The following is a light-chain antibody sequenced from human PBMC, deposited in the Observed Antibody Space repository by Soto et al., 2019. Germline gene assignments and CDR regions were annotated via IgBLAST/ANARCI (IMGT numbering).Light chain of an antibody. CDR1: SSNIGANSD. Sequence: QSVLTQPPSVSGAPGQRVTISCTGGSSNIGANSDVHWYQQLPGTAPKLLIYGNINRPSGVPDRFSGSRSGTSASLAITGLQAEDEAEYYCQSYDSSLSASVIFGGGTKLTVL. J-gene: IGLJ2*01. CDR2: GNI. V-gene: IGLV1-40*01. CDR3: QSYDSSLSASVI.